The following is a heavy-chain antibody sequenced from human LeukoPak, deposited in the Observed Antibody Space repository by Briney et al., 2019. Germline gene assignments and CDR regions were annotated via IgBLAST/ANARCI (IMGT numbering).Heavy chain of an antibody. CDR3: AREIHYYGSGSYDY. J-gene: IGHJ4*02. CDR1: GHSISTGYY. D-gene: IGHD3-10*01. V-gene: IGHV4-38-2*02. CDR2: IYYSGST. Sequence: SETLSLTCTVSGHSISTGYYWGWIRQPPGKGLEWIGNIYYSGSTSYNPSLKSRVTISVDTSKNQFSLKLSSVTAADTAVYYCAREIHYYGSGSYDYWGQGTLVTVSS.